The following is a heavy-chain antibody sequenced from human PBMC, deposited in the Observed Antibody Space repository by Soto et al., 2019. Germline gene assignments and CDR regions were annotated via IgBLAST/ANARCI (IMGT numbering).Heavy chain of an antibody. Sequence: GGSLRLSCAASGFTFDDYAMHWVRQAPGKGLEWVSGISWNSGSIGYADSVKGRFTISRDNAKNSLYLQMNSLRAEDTALYYCAKGPHLYSSSWYAGVDYWGQGTLVTVSS. D-gene: IGHD6-13*01. CDR1: GFTFDDYA. CDR2: ISWNSGSI. V-gene: IGHV3-9*01. J-gene: IGHJ4*02. CDR3: AKGPHLYSSSWYAGVDY.